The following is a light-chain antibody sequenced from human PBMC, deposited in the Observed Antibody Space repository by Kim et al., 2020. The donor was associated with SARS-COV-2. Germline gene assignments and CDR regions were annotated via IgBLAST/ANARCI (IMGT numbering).Light chain of an antibody. CDR3: QQYDNLPYT. CDR2: DAC. J-gene: IGKJ2*01. CDR1: HDISNR. V-gene: IGKV1-33*01. Sequence: SASVGERVTITCQTSHDISNRLNWYQQKSGKAPKLLIYDACNLETGVPSKFSGIGSGTDFTFTITRLQPEDIATYYCQQYDNLPYTFGQGTKLEIK.